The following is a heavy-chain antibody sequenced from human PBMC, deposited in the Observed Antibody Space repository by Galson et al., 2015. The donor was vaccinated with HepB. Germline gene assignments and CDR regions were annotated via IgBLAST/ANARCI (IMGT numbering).Heavy chain of an antibody. V-gene: IGHV3-33*01. CDR1: GFTFSSYG. J-gene: IGHJ3*02. CDR3: ARGGGPPLGNAFDI. Sequence: SLRLSCAASGFTFSSYGMHWVRQGPGKGLEWVATIWPDGSKKQYADSVKGRCTISRDNSKNTLYLQMDSLTAEDTAMYFCARGGGPPLGNAFDIWGQGTMVTVSS. D-gene: IGHD1-1*01. CDR2: IWPDGSKK.